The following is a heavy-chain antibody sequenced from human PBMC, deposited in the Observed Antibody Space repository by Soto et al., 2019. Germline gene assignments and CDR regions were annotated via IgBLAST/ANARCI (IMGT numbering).Heavy chain of an antibody. D-gene: IGHD2-15*01. Sequence: GGSLRLSCAASGFTFSSYAMSWVRQAPGKGLEWVSAISGSGGSTYYADSVKGRFTISRDNSKNTLYLQMNSLRAEDTAVYYCAKDQRYCSGGSCYSVAVYWGQGTLVTVSS. CDR2: ISGSGGST. V-gene: IGHV3-23*01. J-gene: IGHJ4*02. CDR3: AKDQRYCSGGSCYSVAVY. CDR1: GFTFSSYA.